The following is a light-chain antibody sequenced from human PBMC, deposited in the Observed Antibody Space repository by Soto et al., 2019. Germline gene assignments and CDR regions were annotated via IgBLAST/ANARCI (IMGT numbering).Light chain of an antibody. Sequence: QSVLTQSPSVSGAPGQRITISCSGSWSNIGAGYDVHWYQHLPGTAPKLLIQGNTNRPSGVPGRFSGSRSGTSASLTITGLQTDDEADYYCQSYDSSLSDSRVFGTGTKLTVL. J-gene: IGLJ1*01. CDR3: QSYDSSLSDSRV. CDR1: WSNIGAGYD. CDR2: GNT. V-gene: IGLV1-40*01.